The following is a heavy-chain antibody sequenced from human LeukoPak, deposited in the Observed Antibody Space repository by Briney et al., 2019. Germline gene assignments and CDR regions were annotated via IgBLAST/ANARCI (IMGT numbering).Heavy chain of an antibody. D-gene: IGHD3-22*01. Sequence: PGGSLRLSCAASGFTFSSYEMNWVRQAPGKGLEWVSYISGSGSTIYYADSVKGGFTISRDNEKKSLYLQMNSLRAEDTAVYYCARRTYYYDSSGYHWVVPNYYYYYYMDVWGKGTTVTVSS. CDR1: GFTFSSYE. CDR2: ISGSGSTI. V-gene: IGHV3-48*03. J-gene: IGHJ6*03. CDR3: ARRTYYYDSSGYHWVVPNYYYYYYMDV.